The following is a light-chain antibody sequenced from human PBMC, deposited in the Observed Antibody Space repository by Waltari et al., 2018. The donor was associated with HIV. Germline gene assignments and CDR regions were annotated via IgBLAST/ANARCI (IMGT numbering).Light chain of an antibody. CDR2: LGF. Sequence: DIVMTQSRLSLPVTHGEPAPIFCMSSQSLLHSNGSNYLDWYLQKPGPSPQVLIYLGFNRASGVPDMFSGSGSGTDFTLKISRVEAEDVGVYYCMQALQTPPWTFGQGTKVEIK. J-gene: IGKJ1*01. CDR1: QSLLHSNGSNY. V-gene: IGKV2-28*01. CDR3: MQALQTPPWT.